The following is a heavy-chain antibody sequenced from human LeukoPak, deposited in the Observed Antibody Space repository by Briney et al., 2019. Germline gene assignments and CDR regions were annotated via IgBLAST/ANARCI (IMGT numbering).Heavy chain of an antibody. Sequence: GGSLRLSCAASGFTVSSNYMSWVRQAPGKGLEWVSVIYSGGSTYYADSVKGRFTISRDNSKNTLYLQMNSLRAEDTAVYYCARAYYGTLGPFDYWGQGTLVTVSS. V-gene: IGHV3-53*01. D-gene: IGHD3-16*01. J-gene: IGHJ4*02. CDR2: IYSGGST. CDR1: GFTVSSNY. CDR3: ARAYYGTLGPFDY.